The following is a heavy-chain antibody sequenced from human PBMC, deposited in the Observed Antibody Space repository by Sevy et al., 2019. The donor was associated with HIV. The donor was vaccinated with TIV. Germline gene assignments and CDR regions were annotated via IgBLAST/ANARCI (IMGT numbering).Heavy chain of an antibody. J-gene: IGHJ6*02. CDR2: IYYSGST. CDR1: GGSISSYY. Sequence: SETLSLTCTVSGGSISSYYWSWIRQPPGKGLEWIGYIYYSGSTNYNPSLKSRVTISVATSKNKFSLKLSSVTAAETAVYYSAGDRVVFGVENAGGYYYYGMDVWGQGTTVTVSS. D-gene: IGHD3-3*01. CDR3: AGDRVVFGVENAGGYYYYGMDV. V-gene: IGHV4-59*01.